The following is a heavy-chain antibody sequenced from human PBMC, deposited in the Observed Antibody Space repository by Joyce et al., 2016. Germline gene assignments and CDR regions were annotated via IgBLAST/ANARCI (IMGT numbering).Heavy chain of an antibody. V-gene: IGHV4-34*01. D-gene: IGHD3-22*01. Sequence: VQLQQWGAGLLKPSETLSLTCAVYGGSFSCYYWSWIRQPPGKGLEGIGEIKDSGSTNYNPPLKGRVTISVDTSKNQFSLKLSSVTAADTAVYYCASLNYYDSSGYYYFDYWGQGTLVTVSS. J-gene: IGHJ4*02. CDR3: ASLNYYDSSGYYYFDY. CDR1: GGSFSCYY. CDR2: IKDSGST.